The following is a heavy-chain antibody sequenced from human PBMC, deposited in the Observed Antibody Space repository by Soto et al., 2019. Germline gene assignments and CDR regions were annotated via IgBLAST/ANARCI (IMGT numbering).Heavy chain of an antibody. D-gene: IGHD1-1*01. CDR2: MSPNSGAT. CDR1: GYTFTSYD. V-gene: IGHV1-8*01. J-gene: IGHJ6*02. Sequence: QVQLVQSGAEVTKPGASVKVSCKASGYTFTSYDINWVRQATGQGLEWMGWMSPNSGATGYAQKFQGRVTMTRDTAIRTAYMELSSLRSEDTAIYYCASGVDAGVDVWGQGSTVTVSS. CDR3: ASGVDAGVDV.